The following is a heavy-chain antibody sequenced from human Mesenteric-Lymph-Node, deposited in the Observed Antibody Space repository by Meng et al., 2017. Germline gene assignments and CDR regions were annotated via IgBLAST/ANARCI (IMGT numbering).Heavy chain of an antibody. D-gene: IGHD5-12*01. J-gene: IGHJ4*02. Sequence: GESLKISCAASGFTFSSYSMNWVRQAPGKGLEWVSSISSSSSYIYYADSVKGRFTISRDNAKNSLYLQMNSLRAEDTAVYYCAREYSGYDPDFDYWGQGTLVTISS. CDR3: AREYSGYDPDFDY. V-gene: IGHV3-21*01. CDR2: ISSSSSYI. CDR1: GFTFSSYS.